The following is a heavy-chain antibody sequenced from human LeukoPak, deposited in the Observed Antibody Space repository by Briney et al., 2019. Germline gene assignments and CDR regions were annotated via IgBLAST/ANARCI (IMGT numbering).Heavy chain of an antibody. CDR1: GFTFSSYG. CDR2: IWYDGSNK. CDR3: AKGPRGGDLHFDY. J-gene: IGHJ4*02. D-gene: IGHD2-21*02. Sequence: PGRSLRLSCAASGFTFSSYGMHWVRQAPGKGLEWVAVIWYDGSNKYYADSVKGRFTISRDNSKNTLYLQMNSLRAEDTAVYYCAKGPRGGDLHFDYWGQGTLVTVSS. V-gene: IGHV3-33*06.